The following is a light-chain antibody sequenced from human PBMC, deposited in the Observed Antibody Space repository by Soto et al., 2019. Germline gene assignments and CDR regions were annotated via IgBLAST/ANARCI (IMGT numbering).Light chain of an antibody. J-gene: IGLJ1*01. Sequence: QPVLTQPPSASGSPGQSVTISCTGTSSDVGGYKYVSWYQQHPGKAPKLLTYEVTKRPSGVPDRFSGSKSGNTASLTVSGLQAEDEADYYCSSYAGNNKFVFGTGTKLTVL. CDR1: SSDVGGYKY. CDR3: SSYAGNNKFV. CDR2: EVT. V-gene: IGLV2-8*01.